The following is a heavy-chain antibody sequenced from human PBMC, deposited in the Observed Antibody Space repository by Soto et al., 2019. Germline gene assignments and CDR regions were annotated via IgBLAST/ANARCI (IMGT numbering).Heavy chain of an antibody. V-gene: IGHV1-8*01. D-gene: IGHD6-19*01. CDR3: AREVAVAGTGAFDI. CDR1: GYTFTSYD. Sequence: ASVKVSCKASGYTFTSYDINWVRQATGQGLEWMGWMNPNSGNTGYAQKFQGRVTMTRNTSISTAYMELSSLRSEDTAVYYCAREVAVAGTGAFDIWGQGTMVTVSS. J-gene: IGHJ3*02. CDR2: MNPNSGNT.